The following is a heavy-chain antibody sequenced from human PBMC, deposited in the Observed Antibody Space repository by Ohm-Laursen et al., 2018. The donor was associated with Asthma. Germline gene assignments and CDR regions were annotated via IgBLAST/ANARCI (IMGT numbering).Heavy chain of an antibody. CDR1: GYTFSRYS. Sequence: GSLRLSCSATGYTFSRYSIHWVRQVPGKGLEWVASISTASTFIYYADSVRGRFTTSRDNAKSSVYLQMNSLRAEDTALYYCARIGPEWELPGREYSLHHWGQGTQVTVS. V-gene: IGHV3-21*01. J-gene: IGHJ1*01. CDR3: ARIGPEWELPGREYSLHH. D-gene: IGHD1-26*01. CDR2: ISTASTFI.